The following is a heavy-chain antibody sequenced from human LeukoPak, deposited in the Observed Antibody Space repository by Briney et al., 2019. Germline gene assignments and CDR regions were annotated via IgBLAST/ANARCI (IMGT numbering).Heavy chain of an antibody. CDR1: GFTFSTYS. Sequence: GGALRLSCAASGFTFSTYSMDRGRQAPGKELEWVSCIGSNSSYIYYADSVKDRFTIFRDNAENSLDVHMNSLRAKDTAVYYCARDLGSGSSGFGYWGHGTLVTASS. J-gene: IGHJ5*01. D-gene: IGHD3-10*01. CDR3: ARDLGSGSSGFGY. V-gene: IGHV3-21*01. CDR2: IGSNSSYI.